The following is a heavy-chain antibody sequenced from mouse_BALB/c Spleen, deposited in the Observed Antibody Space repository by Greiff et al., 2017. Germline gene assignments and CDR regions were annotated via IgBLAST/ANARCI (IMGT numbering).Heavy chain of an antibody. CDR2: ISSGSSTI. V-gene: IGHV5-17*02. CDR1: GFTFSSFG. J-gene: IGHJ2*01. Sequence: EVKLVESGGGLVQPGGSRKLSCAASGFTFSSFGMHWVRQAPEKGLEWVAYISSGSSTIYYADTVKGRFTISRDNPKNTLFLQMTSLRSEDTDMYYCARSWDYFDYWGQGTTLTVSS. D-gene: IGHD4-1*01. CDR3: ARSWDYFDY.